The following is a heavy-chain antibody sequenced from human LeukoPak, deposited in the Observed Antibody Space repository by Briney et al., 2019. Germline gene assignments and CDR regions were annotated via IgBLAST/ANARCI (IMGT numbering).Heavy chain of an antibody. CDR2: ISYDGSNK. D-gene: IGHD3-9*01. V-gene: IGHV3-30-3*01. CDR1: GFTVDSNY. J-gene: IGHJ4*02. CDR3: ARGIHYDILTGPPDY. Sequence: SGGSLRLSCAASGFTVDSNYLSWVRQAPGKGLEWVAVISYDGSNKYYADSVKGRFTISRDNSKNTLYLQMNSLRAEDTAVYYCARGIHYDILTGPPDYWGQGTLVTVSS.